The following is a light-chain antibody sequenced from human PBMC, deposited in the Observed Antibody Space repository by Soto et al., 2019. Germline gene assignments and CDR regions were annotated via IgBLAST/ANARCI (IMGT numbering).Light chain of an antibody. CDR1: QSFRGL. V-gene: IGKV3-11*01. CDR3: QQRHMWPIP. CDR2: DAY. J-gene: IGKJ1*01. Sequence: LTQAAVTLSLSPGERATLSCRASQSFRGLLAWYQQKPGQAPRLLIYDAYNRATGIPPRFSGSGSGTDFTLTISSLEPEDSAVYYCQQRHMWPIPFGQG.